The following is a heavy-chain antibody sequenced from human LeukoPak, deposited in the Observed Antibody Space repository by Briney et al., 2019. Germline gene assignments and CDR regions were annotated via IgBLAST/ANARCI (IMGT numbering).Heavy chain of an antibody. CDR2: IFHSGNS. Sequence: PSETLSLTCAVSGDSISSGDYSWSWLRQPSGKGLEWIGYIFHSGNSYYNPSLKSRVTISVDKSKNQFSLRLTSVTAADTAVYYCARDRQVAVGYFDYWGQGTLVTVSS. V-gene: IGHV4-30-2*01. D-gene: IGHD3-10*01. J-gene: IGHJ4*02. CDR3: ARDRQVAVGYFDY. CDR1: GDSISSGDYS.